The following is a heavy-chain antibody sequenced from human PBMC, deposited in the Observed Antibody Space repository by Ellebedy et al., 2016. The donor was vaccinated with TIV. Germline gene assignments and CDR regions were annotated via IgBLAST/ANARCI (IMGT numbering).Heavy chain of an antibody. CDR1: GFTFSSYA. J-gene: IGHJ4*02. CDR3: AKFDYGDY. CDR2: ISGSGGST. V-gene: IGHV3-23*01. D-gene: IGHD3-10*01. Sequence: GESLKISCAASGFTFSSYAMSWIRQAPGKGLEWVSAISGSGGSTYYADSVKGRFTISRDNSKNTLYLQMNSLRAEDTAVYYCAKFDYGDYWGQGTLVTVSS.